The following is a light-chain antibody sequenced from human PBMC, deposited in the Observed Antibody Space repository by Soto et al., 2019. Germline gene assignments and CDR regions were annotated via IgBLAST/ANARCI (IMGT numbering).Light chain of an antibody. J-gene: IGKJ5*01. V-gene: IGKV3D-20*02. CDR1: QSVSSSY. Sequence: ETVLTQSPGTLSLSPGDRATLSCRSSQSVSSSYLAWYQQKPGQAPRLLIYDASRRATGIPDRFSGSGSGTDFTLTISSLEPEDFAVYYCQQRMNWPLTFGQGTRLEIK. CDR2: DAS. CDR3: QQRMNWPLT.